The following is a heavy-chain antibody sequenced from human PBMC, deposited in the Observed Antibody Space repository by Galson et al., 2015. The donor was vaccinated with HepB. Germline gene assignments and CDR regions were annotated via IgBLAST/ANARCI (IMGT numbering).Heavy chain of an antibody. J-gene: IGHJ5*02. CDR1: GFNFDDFA. CDR2: ISWNNLTL. CDR3: AKDITGATSGPGLLDP. D-gene: IGHD4/OR15-4a*01. Sequence: SLRLSCAASGFNFDDFAMHWVRLAPGKGLEWVSGISWNNLTLGYADSVKGRFTISRDNAKDSLYLQMNSLRPEDTALYYCAKDITGATSGPGLLDPWGQGTLVTVSS. V-gene: IGHV3-9*01.